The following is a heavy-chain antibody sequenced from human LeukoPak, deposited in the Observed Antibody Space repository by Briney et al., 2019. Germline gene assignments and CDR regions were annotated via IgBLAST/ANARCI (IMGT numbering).Heavy chain of an antibody. CDR2: FDPEDGET. V-gene: IGHV1-24*01. Sequence: GASVKVSCKVSGYTLTELSTHWVRQAPGKGLEWMGGFDPEDGETIYAQKFQGRVTMTEDTSTDTAYMELSSLRSEDTAVYYCARTGKWGSPGYWYFDLWGRGTLVTVSS. D-gene: IGHD1-14*01. J-gene: IGHJ2*01. CDR1: GYTLTELS. CDR3: ARTGKWGSPGYWYFDL.